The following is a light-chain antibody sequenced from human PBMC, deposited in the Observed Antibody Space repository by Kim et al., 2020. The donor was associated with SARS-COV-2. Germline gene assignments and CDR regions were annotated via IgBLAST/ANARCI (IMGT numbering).Light chain of an antibody. V-gene: IGLV2-14*03. CDR3: FSRNSLISL. CDR1: SSDIGTYTS. J-gene: IGLJ3*02. Sequence: QSALTQPASVSGSPGQSITISCTGTSSDIGTYTSVSWYQHHPGKAPKFIIYDVSERPSGVSNRFSGSKSGNTASLTISGLQAEDEADYYCFSRNSLISLFGGGPQLTVL. CDR2: DVS.